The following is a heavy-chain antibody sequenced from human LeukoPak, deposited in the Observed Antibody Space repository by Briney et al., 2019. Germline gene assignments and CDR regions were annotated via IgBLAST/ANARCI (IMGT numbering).Heavy chain of an antibody. CDR3: ARVPRPCSSTSCYMRYYYYYGMDV. Sequence: GGSLRLSCAASGFTFSSYAMHWVRQAPGKGLEWVAVISYDGSNKYYADSVKGRFTISRDSSKNTLYLQMNSLRAEDTAVYYCARVPRPCSSTSCYMRYYYYYGMDVWGQGTTVTVSS. V-gene: IGHV3-30*04. CDR2: ISYDGSNK. J-gene: IGHJ6*02. D-gene: IGHD2-2*02. CDR1: GFTFSSYA.